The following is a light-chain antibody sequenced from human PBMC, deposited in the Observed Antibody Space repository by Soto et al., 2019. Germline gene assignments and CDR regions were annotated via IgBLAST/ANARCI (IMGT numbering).Light chain of an antibody. Sequence: DIPMTQSPSSLSASLGDTVTISCRASQNIENYLHWYQQKAGKAPEVLLYVASVLKDGVSSRFSGSGYGTDFTLTIPNLQPEDFAMYYCQQSCSSPPITFGQGTRLDIK. CDR2: VAS. CDR3: QQSCSSPPIT. J-gene: IGKJ5*01. V-gene: IGKV1-39*01. CDR1: QNIENY.